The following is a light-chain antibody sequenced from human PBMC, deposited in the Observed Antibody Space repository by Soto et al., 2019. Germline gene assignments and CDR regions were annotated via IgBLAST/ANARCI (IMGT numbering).Light chain of an antibody. V-gene: IGKV3-20*01. Sequence: EIVLTQSPGTLSLSPGERATLSCRASQSVSSSYLAWYQQKPGQAPRLLIYGASSRATGIPDRFSGSGSGTDFTLTISRLEPEDVAVYYCQQYHSTPCTFGQGTKLEI. CDR2: GAS. CDR3: QQYHSTPCT. J-gene: IGKJ2*02. CDR1: QSVSSSY.